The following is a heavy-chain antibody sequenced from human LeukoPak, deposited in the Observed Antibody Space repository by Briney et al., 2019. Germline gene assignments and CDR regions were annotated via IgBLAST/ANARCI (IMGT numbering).Heavy chain of an antibody. J-gene: IGHJ4*02. Sequence: PSETLSLTCAVYGGSFSGYYWSWIRQPPGKGLEWIGEINHNGSTNYNPSLKSRVTISVDTSKNQFSLKLSSVTAADTAVYYCARSKLDSGWSGYYFDYWGQGTLVTVSS. CDR3: ARSKLDSGWSGYYFDY. D-gene: IGHD6-13*01. CDR2: INHNGST. V-gene: IGHV4-34*01. CDR1: GGSFSGYY.